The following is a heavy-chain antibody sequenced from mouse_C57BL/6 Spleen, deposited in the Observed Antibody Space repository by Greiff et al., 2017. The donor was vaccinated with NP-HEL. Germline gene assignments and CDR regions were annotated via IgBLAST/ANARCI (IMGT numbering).Heavy chain of an antibody. CDR3: ARRDSSGYWFAY. D-gene: IGHD3-2*02. CDR2: INPNYGTT. Sequence: EVKLMESGPELVKPGASVKISCKASGYSFTDYNMNWVKQSNGKSLEWIGVINPNYGTTSYNQKFKGKATLTVDQSSSTAYMQLNSLTSEDSAVYYCARRDSSGYWFAYWGQGTLVTVSA. J-gene: IGHJ3*01. CDR1: GYSFTDYN. V-gene: IGHV1-39*01.